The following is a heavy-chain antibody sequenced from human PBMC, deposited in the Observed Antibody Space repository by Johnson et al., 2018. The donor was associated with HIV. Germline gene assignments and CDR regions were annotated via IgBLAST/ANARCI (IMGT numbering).Heavy chain of an antibody. CDR2: IKGDGSAT. J-gene: IGHJ3*02. D-gene: IGHD4-17*01. V-gene: IGHV3-74*01. CDR3: ATHLSDFDDTLTVDAFDI. CDR1: GFTFSSYW. Sequence: DVQVVESGGGLVQPGGSLRLSCAASGFTTSGFTFSSYWMHWVRQAPGKGLVWVSRIKGDGSATDYADSVKGRFTISRDNAKNTLYLQMNSLRAEDTAIYYCATHLSDFDDTLTVDAFDIWGQGTVVTVSS.